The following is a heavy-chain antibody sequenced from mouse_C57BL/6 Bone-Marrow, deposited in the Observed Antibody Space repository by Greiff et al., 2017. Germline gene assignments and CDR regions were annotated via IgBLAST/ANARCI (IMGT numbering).Heavy chain of an antibody. CDR3: TRGADDGCPYWCFDV. CDR2: IDPETGGT. CDR1: GYTFTDYE. Sequence: QVQLQQSGAELVRPGASVTLSCKASGYTFTDYEMHWVKQTPVHGLEWIGAIDPETGGTAYNQKFKGKAILTADKSSSTAYMELRSLTSEDSAVYYGTRGADDGCPYWCFDVWGKGTTVTVSS. D-gene: IGHD2-3*01. V-gene: IGHV1-15*01. J-gene: IGHJ1*03.